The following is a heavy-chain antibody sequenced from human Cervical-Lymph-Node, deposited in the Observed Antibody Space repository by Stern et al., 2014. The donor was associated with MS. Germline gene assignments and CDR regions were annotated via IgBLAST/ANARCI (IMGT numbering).Heavy chain of an antibody. Sequence: EVQLVESGGDLVQPGRSLRLYCAASGFTFDDYAMHWVRQAPGKGLEWVSSISWNSNLRDYADSVKGRFTVSRDNAKNSLYLQMNSLRPEDTAFYYCAKSDLYGDEGYLDNWGQGTLVTVSS. D-gene: IGHD4-17*01. J-gene: IGHJ4*02. V-gene: IGHV3-9*01. CDR1: GFTFDDYA. CDR2: ISWNSNLR. CDR3: AKSDLYGDEGYLDN.